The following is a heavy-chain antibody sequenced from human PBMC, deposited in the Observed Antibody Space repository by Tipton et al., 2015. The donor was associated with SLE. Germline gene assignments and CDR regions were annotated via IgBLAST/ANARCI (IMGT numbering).Heavy chain of an antibody. Sequence: TLSLTCAVYGGSFSGYYWGWIRQPPGKGLEWIGSIYYSGSTYYNPSLKSRVTISVDTSKNQFSLKLSSVTAADTAVYYCARQGYCTNGVCYRVAYSNAWFDSWGQRTLVAVSS. V-gene: IGHV4-39*01. CDR1: GGSFSGYY. CDR3: ARQGYCTNGVCYRVAYSNAWFDS. J-gene: IGHJ5*01. D-gene: IGHD2-8*01. CDR2: IYYSGST.